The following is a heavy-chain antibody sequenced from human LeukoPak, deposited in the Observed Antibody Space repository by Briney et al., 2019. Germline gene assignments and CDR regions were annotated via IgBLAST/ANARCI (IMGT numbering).Heavy chain of an antibody. CDR1: GYTFTKYH. V-gene: IGHV1-46*01. CDR2: IDPSGGST. Sequence: GASVKVSCKASGYTFTKYHMHWVRQAPGRGLEWMGIIDPSGGSTTYAQNFQGRVTMTRDTSTSTVYMNLTSLRSEDTAVYYCARSEFGRAVWFDPWGQGTLVTVSS. CDR3: ARSEFGRAVWFDP. D-gene: IGHD3-10*01. J-gene: IGHJ5*02.